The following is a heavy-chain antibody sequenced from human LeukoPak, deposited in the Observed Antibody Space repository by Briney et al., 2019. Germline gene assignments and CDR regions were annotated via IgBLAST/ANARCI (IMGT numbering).Heavy chain of an antibody. CDR3: TRQLED. V-gene: IGHV3-7*03. Sequence: GGSLRLSCAASGFIFSNYWMDWVRQAPGKGLEWVANIKHDGTAKYYVDSVKGRFTISRDSAKNSLYLQMNSLRAEDTAVYFCTRQLEDWGQGTPVTVSS. CDR2: IKHDGTAK. D-gene: IGHD1-1*01. J-gene: IGHJ4*02. CDR1: GFIFSNYW.